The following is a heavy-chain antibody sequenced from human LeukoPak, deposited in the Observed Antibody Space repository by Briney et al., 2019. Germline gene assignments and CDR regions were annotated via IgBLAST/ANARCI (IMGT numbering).Heavy chain of an antibody. V-gene: IGHV4-38-2*01. CDR1: GYSISSGYY. Sequence: SETLSLTXAVSGYSISSGYYWGWIRQPPGKGLEWIGSIYHSGSTYYNPSLKSRVTISVDTSKNQFSLKLSSVTAADTAVYYCARRVLRGLDYWGQGTLVAVSS. J-gene: IGHJ4*02. CDR3: ARRVLRGLDY. D-gene: IGHD3-16*01. CDR2: IYHSGST.